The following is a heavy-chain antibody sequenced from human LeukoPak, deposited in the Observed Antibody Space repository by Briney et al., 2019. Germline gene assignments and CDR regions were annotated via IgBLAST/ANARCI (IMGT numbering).Heavy chain of an antibody. CDR3: AKEKRIAAEMGYYYYGMDV. Sequence: GGSLRLSCAASGFTFSSYGMHWVRQAPGKGLEWVAFIRYDGSNKYYADSVKGRFTISRDNSKNTLYLQMNSLRAEDTAVYYCAKEKRIAAEMGYYYYGMDVWGQGTTVTVSS. CDR1: GFTFSSYG. CDR2: IRYDGSNK. D-gene: IGHD6-13*01. V-gene: IGHV3-30*02. J-gene: IGHJ6*02.